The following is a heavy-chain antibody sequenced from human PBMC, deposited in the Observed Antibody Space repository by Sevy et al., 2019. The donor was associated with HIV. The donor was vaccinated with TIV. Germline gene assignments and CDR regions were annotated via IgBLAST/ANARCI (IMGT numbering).Heavy chain of an antibody. J-gene: IGHJ3*02. CDR3: AREGYCSSTSCFGDAFDI. CDR1: GGSISSYY. D-gene: IGHD2-2*01. CDR2: IYYSGST. Sequence: SETLSLTCTVSGGSISSYYWSWIRQPPGKGLEWIGYIYYSGSTNHNPSLKSRVTISVDTSKNQFSLKLSSVTAADTAVYYCAREGYCSSTSCFGDAFDIWGQGTMVTVSS. V-gene: IGHV4-59*01.